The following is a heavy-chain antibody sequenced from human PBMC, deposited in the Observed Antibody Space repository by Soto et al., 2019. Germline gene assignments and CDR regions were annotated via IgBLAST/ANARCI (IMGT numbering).Heavy chain of an antibody. J-gene: IGHJ4*02. CDR2: FYYSGST. D-gene: IGHD1-1*01. CDR1: GGSISSGPYS. Sequence: SETLSLTCTVAGGSISSGPYSWGWIRQPPGEGLEWIGTFYYSGSTHYNPSLESRVTISLDTSKNQFSLKLTSVTAADTAIYYCARHGRDYSANWLDYWGQGTLVTVSS. V-gene: IGHV4-39*01. CDR3: ARHGRDYSANWLDY.